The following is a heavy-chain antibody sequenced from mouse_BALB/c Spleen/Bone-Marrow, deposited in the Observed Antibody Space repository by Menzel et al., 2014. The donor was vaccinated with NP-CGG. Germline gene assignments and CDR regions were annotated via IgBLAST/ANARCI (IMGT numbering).Heavy chain of an antibody. CDR2: ILPGSGST. CDR3: ARKGNYPAWFAY. Sequence: QVQLQQSGAELMKPGASVKISCKATGYTFSSYWIEWVKQRPGHGLEWIGEILPGSGSTNYNEKFKGKATFTADTSSNTAYMQLRSLTSEDSAVYYWARKGNYPAWFAYWGQGTLVTVSA. CDR1: GYTFSSYW. J-gene: IGHJ3*01. V-gene: IGHV1-9*01. D-gene: IGHD2-1*01.